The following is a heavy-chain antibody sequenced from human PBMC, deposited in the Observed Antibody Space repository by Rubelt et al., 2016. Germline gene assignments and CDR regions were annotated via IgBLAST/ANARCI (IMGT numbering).Heavy chain of an antibody. V-gene: IGHV3-11*06. Sequence: KGRFTISRDNAKNSLYLQMNSLRAEDTAVYYCAKDWGLGGYYYYGMDVWGQGATVTVSS. D-gene: IGHD3-16*01. J-gene: IGHJ6*02. CDR3: AKDWGLGGYYYYGMDV.